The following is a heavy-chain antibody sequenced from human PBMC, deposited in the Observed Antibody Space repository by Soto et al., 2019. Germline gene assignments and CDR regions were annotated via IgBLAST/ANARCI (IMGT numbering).Heavy chain of an antibody. CDR2: ISYDESNK. CDR3: ARGYYDFWSGYYISPYGMDV. V-gene: IGHV3-30*03. CDR1: GFTFSSYG. Sequence: GGSLRLSCAASGFTFSSYGMHWVRQAPGKGLEWVAFISYDESNKYYADSVKGRFTISRDNSRTTLYLQMNSPRAEDTAVYYCARGYYDFWSGYYISPYGMDVWGQGTTVTVSS. J-gene: IGHJ6*02. D-gene: IGHD3-3*01.